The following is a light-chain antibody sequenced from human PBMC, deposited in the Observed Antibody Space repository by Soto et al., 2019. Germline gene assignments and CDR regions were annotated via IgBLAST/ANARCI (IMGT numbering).Light chain of an antibody. CDR3: SSYTSSITYV. V-gene: IGLV2-14*01. CDR2: EVS. CDR1: STDVGGYNY. Sequence: QSVLTQPASVSGSPGQSITISCTGSSTDVGGYNYVSWYQQHPGKAPKVVIYEVSNRPSGVSNRFSGSKSGNTASLTISGLQAEDEAHYHCSSYTSSITYVFGNGTKVTIL. J-gene: IGLJ1*01.